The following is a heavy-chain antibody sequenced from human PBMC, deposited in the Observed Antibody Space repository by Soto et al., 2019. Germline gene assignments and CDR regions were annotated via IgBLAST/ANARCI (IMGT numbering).Heavy chain of an antibody. D-gene: IGHD6-25*01. CDR3: AKFKGGVNDGLDI. Sequence: GGSLRLSCAASGFTFSSYAMSWVRQAPGKGLEWVSGISSSGDNTYYPSSVRGRFTISRDNSKDTLFLQMSSLRAEDTATYYRAKFKGGVNDGLDIWGQGTMVTVSS. CDR1: GFTFSSYA. CDR2: ISSSGDNT. J-gene: IGHJ3*02. V-gene: IGHV3-23*01.